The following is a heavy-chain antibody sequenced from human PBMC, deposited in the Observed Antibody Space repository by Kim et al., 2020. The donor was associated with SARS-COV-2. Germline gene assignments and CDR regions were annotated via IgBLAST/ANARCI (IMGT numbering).Heavy chain of an antibody. CDR1: GYIFTDYN. J-gene: IGHJ4*02. CDR3: ARVGDRGSGWSFLDH. Sequence: ASVKVSCKASGYIFTDYNIHWVRQAPGQGLEWVGRISPSSGGTKYEQTFQGRVTVTRDTSITTAYVELSGLRSDDTALYYCARVGDRGSGWSFLDHWGQGTLVTVSS. D-gene: IGHD6-19*01. CDR2: ISPSSGGT. V-gene: IGHV1-2*06.